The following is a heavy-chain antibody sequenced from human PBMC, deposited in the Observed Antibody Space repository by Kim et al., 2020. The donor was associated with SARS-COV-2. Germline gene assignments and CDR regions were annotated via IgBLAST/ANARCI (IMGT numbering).Heavy chain of an antibody. Sequence: GGSLRLSCVGSRFTFSSSAMTLVRQPPGKGLEWVSTIFGSGHGTYYSSSVRGRFIVSRDNSKNTLYLQMDNLRADDTAIYYCAKNVHLTSVTFLWYFDLWGRGTSVTVSS. D-gene: IGHD2-2*01. J-gene: IGHJ2*01. CDR1: RFTFSSSA. CDR2: IFGSGHGT. V-gene: IGHV3-23*01. CDR3: AKNVHLTSVTFLWYFDL.